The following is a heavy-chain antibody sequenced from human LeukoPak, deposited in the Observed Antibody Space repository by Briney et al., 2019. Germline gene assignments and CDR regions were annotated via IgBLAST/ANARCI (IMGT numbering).Heavy chain of an antibody. CDR1: GFTFSSYA. J-gene: IGHJ4*02. CDR3: AREGAFWSGNLY. Sequence: GGSLRLSCAASGFTFSSYAMSWVRQAPGKGLEWVSAISGSGGSTYYADSVKGRFTTSRDNAKNTLYLQINSLTVEDTAVYYCAREGAFWSGNLYWGQGTLVTVSS. D-gene: IGHD3-3*01. V-gene: IGHV3-23*01. CDR2: ISGSGGST.